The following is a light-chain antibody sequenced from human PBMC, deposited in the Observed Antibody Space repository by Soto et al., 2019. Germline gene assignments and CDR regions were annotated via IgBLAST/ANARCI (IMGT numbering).Light chain of an antibody. J-gene: IGKJ1*01. V-gene: IGKV1-5*03. Sequence: DIQMTQSPPTLSASAGDRVTLTCRASESISSWLAWYQQKPGKAPKLLMYKASSLESGVPSRFSGSGSGTDFTLTISSLQPEDFATYYCQQSYSTPPTFGQGTKVDIK. CDR1: ESISSW. CDR3: QQSYSTPPT. CDR2: KAS.